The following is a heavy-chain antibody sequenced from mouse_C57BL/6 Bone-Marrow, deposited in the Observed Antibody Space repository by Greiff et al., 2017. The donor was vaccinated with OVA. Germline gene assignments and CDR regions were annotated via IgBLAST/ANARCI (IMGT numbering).Heavy chain of an antibody. CDR3: ARGTTVVAGAMDY. D-gene: IGHD1-1*01. V-gene: IGHV14-3*01. J-gene: IGHJ4*01. CDR1: GFNIKNTY. CDR2: IDPANGNT. Sequence: DVKLQESVAELVRPGASVKLSCTASGFNIKNTYMHWVKQRPEQGLEWIGRIDPANGNTKYAPKFQGKATITADTSSNTAYLQLSSLTSEDTAIYYCARGTTVVAGAMDYWGQGTSVTVSS.